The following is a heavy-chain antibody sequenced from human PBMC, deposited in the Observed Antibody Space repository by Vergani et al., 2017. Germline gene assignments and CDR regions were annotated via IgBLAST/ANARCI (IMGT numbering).Heavy chain of an antibody. D-gene: IGHD2-2*01. CDR3: ARDRDQLLLYYFDY. V-gene: IGHV3-21*01. Sequence: EVQLVESGGGLVKPGGSLRLSCAASGFTFSSYSMNWVRQAPGKGLEWVSSISSSSSYIYYADSVKGRFTISRDNAKNSLYLQMNSLRAEDTAVYYCARDRDQLLLYYFDYWGQGTLVIVSS. CDR2: ISSSSSYI. J-gene: IGHJ4*02. CDR1: GFTFSSYS.